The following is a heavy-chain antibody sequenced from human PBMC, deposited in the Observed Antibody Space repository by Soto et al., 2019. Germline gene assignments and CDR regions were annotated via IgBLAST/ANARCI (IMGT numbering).Heavy chain of an antibody. V-gene: IGHV1-69*18. CDR3: VRDRPNSNLDF. D-gene: IGHD2-8*01. CDR2: TSPISGTR. J-gene: IGHJ4*02. CDR1: GGFLSHYS. Sequence: QVQLVQSGAEVKKPGSSVKVSCKASGGFLSHYSVSWVRQAPGQGLEWMGRTSPISGTRDYAQKFKDRVTITADDSTNTVYMELRRLTSDDTAVYFCVRDRPNSNLDFWGQGTLITISS.